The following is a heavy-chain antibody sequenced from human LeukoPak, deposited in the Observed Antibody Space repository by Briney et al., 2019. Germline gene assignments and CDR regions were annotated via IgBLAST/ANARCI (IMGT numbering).Heavy chain of an antibody. Sequence: GRSLRLSCAASGFTFSSYAMHWVRQAPGKGLEWVAVISYDGSNKYYADSVKGRFTISRDNSKNTLYLQMNSLRAEDTAVYYCARPLSLYGDYGGLDYWGQGTLVTVSS. V-gene: IGHV3-30*04. J-gene: IGHJ4*02. D-gene: IGHD4-17*01. CDR3: ARPLSLYGDYGGLDY. CDR1: GFTFSSYA. CDR2: ISYDGSNK.